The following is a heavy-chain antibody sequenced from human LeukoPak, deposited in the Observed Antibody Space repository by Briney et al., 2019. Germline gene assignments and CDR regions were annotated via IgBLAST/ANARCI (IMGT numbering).Heavy chain of an antibody. CDR3: ARAVADYYYYYYMDV. Sequence: PSETLSLTCTVSGGSISSYYWSWIRQPPGKGLEWIGYIYYSGSTNYNPSLKRRVTISVNTSKNQFPLMLSPVTAADTAVYYCARAVADYYYYYYMDVWGKGTTVTISS. D-gene: IGHD6-19*01. V-gene: IGHV4-59*08. J-gene: IGHJ6*03. CDR2: IYYSGST. CDR1: GGSISSYY.